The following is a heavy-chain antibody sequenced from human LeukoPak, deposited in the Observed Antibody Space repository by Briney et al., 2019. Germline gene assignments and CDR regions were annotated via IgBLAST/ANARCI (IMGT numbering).Heavy chain of an antibody. V-gene: IGHV3-7*01. J-gene: IGHJ4*02. Sequence: PGGSLRLSCAASGFTFSSYWMSWVRQAPGKGLEWVANIKQDGSEKYYVDSVKGRFTISRDNAKNSLYLQMNSLRAEDTAVYYCARDLGGYSSGWGDYWGRGTLVTVSS. CDR3: ARDLGGYSSGWGDY. CDR1: GFTFSSYW. CDR2: IKQDGSEK. D-gene: IGHD6-19*01.